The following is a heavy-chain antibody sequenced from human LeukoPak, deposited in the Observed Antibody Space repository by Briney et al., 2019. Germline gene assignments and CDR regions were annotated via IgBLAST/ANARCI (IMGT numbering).Heavy chain of an antibody. D-gene: IGHD3-10*01. J-gene: IGHJ6*03. Sequence: GGSLRLSCAASGFTFSSYAMSWVRQAPGKGLEWVSAISGSGGSTYYADSVKGRFTISRDNSKNTLHLQMNSLRTEDTAVYYWGGGGFGEAYYYYYMDVWGKGTTVTVSS. CDR3: GGGGFGEAYYYYYMDV. V-gene: IGHV3-23*01. CDR2: ISGSGGST. CDR1: GFTFSSYA.